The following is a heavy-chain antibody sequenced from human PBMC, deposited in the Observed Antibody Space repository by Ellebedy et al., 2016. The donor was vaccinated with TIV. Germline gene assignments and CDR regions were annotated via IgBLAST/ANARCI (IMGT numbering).Heavy chain of an antibody. V-gene: IGHV3-30*04. CDR1: GFTFSNYA. CDR3: ARAEGGYCSASSCYAPDF. D-gene: IGHD2-15*01. CDR2: ISHAGSNE. J-gene: IGHJ4*02. Sequence: PGGSLRLSCAASGFTFSNYALYWVRQAPGTGLAWVAAISHAGSNEYYADSVKGRFTISRDSSKNTLYLQMNSLRPDDTAIYYCARAEGGYCSASSCYAPDFWGQGTLVTVSS.